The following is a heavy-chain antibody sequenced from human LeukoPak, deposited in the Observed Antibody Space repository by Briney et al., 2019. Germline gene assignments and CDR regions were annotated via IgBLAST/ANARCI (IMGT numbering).Heavy chain of an antibody. V-gene: IGHV3-33*01. J-gene: IGHJ4*02. D-gene: IGHD2-2*01. CDR2: IWYDGSNK. CDR1: GFTFSSYG. Sequence: PGGSLRLSCAASGFTFSSYGMHWVRQAPGKGLEWVAAIWYDGSNKYYADSVKGRFTISRDNSKNTLYLQMNSLRAEDTAVYYCARGRGSYCSSTSCVHFDYWGQGTLVTVSS. CDR3: ARGRGSYCSSTSCVHFDY.